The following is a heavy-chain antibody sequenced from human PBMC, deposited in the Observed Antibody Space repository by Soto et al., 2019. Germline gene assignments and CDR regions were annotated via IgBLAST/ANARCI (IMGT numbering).Heavy chain of an antibody. CDR1: GFTFSSYC. CDR2: IWDDGSNK. Sequence: QVQLVESGGGVVQPGRSLRLSCAASGFTFSSYCMHWVRQAPGKGLEWVAVIWDDGSNKNYADSVKGRFTISRDNSKKTLYLQINSLRSEDTAVYYCAREGQRGSYEMDYWGQGTLVTVSS. J-gene: IGHJ4*02. D-gene: IGHD1-26*01. V-gene: IGHV3-33*01. CDR3: AREGQRGSYEMDY.